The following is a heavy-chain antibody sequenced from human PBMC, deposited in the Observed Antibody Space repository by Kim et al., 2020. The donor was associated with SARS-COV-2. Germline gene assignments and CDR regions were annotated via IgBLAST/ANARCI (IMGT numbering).Heavy chain of an antibody. D-gene: IGHD7-27*01. J-gene: IGHJ4*02. Sequence: SYDQKFQGRVTMTRDTSTSTVYMELSSLRSEDTAVYYCARASLTSYFDYWGQGTLVTVSS. V-gene: IGHV1-46*01. CDR3: ARASLTSYFDY.